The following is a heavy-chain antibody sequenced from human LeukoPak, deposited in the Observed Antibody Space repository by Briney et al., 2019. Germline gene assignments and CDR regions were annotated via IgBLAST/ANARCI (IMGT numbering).Heavy chain of an antibody. D-gene: IGHD5-24*01. Sequence: PSETLSLTCTVSGGSISSHYWSWSRQPPGKGLEWIGYIYYSGSTNYNPSLKSRVTISVDTSKNQFSLKLSSVTAADTAVYYCARDLDGINDYWGQGTLVTVSS. J-gene: IGHJ4*02. CDR3: ARDLDGINDY. V-gene: IGHV4-59*11. CDR1: GGSISSHY. CDR2: IYYSGST.